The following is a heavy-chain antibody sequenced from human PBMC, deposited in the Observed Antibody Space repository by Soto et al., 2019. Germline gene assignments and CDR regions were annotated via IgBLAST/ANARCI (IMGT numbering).Heavy chain of an antibody. D-gene: IGHD3-3*01. CDR2: INHSGST. Sequence: PSETLSLTCAVYGGSFSGYYWSWIRQPPGKGLEWIGEINHSGSTNYNPSLKSRVTISVDTSKNQFSLKLSSVTAADTAVYYCARGRPNYDFCCGYYTPCDLLDVRGQG. CDR3: ARGRPNYDFCCGYYTPCDLLDV. CDR1: GGSFSGYY. J-gene: IGHJ6*02. V-gene: IGHV4-34*01.